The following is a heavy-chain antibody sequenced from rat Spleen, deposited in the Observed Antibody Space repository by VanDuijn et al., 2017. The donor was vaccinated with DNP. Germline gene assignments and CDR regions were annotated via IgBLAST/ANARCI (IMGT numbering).Heavy chain of an antibody. CDR1: GFIFSDYA. Sequence: EVQLVESGGGLVQPGNSLKLSCAASGFIFSDYAMAWVRQSPKKGLEWVASISYEGSSTYYGDSVKGRFTISRDNAKSTLYLQMNSLRSEDTATYYCARPPYYYSGAMDAWGQGTSVTVSS. V-gene: IGHV5-22*01. CDR3: ARPPYYYSGAMDA. CDR2: ISYEGSST. D-gene: IGHD1-1*01. J-gene: IGHJ4*01.